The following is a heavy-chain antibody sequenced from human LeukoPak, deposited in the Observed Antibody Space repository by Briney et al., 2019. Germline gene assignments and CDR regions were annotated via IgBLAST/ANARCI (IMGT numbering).Heavy chain of an antibody. J-gene: IGHJ4*02. D-gene: IGHD4-17*01. CDR2: IGRGGTT. CDR3: ARGSYGDYDY. V-gene: IGHV3-23*01. CDR1: GFTFSIYA. Sequence: PGGSLRLSCAGSGFTFSIYAMSWIRQAPEKGLEWVSAIGRGGTTYYPDSVKGRFTISRDNSKDTLFLQMNSLRADDTAVYFCARGSYGDYDYWGQGTLVTVSS.